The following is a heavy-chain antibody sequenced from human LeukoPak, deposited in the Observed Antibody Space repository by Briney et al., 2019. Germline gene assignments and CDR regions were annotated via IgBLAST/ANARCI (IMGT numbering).Heavy chain of an antibody. D-gene: IGHD1-7*01. Sequence: PPETLSLTCAVSSGSISSGAYYWGWIRQPPGKGLEWVGSIYHSGSTFYNPSLKGRVTISVDTSKNQFYLKLTSVTAADTAVFFCAREEFGTACFDSWGQGTLVTVSS. CDR2: IYHSGST. CDR1: SGSISSGAYY. J-gene: IGHJ4*02. V-gene: IGHV4-39*07. CDR3: AREEFGTACFDS.